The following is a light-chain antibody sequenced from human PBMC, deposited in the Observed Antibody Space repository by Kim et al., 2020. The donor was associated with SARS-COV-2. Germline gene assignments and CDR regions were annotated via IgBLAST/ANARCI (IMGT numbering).Light chain of an antibody. V-gene: IGLV2-14*03. CDR2: DVS. J-gene: IGLJ3*02. CDR1: SGDVGGYKY. CDR3: SSYTTRSTLV. Sequence: GQSIAISCTGTSGDVGGYKYVSWYQQHPGKAPNLLIYDVSNRPSGVSDRFSGSKSGNTASLTISGLQAEDEADYYCSSYTTRSTLVFGGGTQLTVL.